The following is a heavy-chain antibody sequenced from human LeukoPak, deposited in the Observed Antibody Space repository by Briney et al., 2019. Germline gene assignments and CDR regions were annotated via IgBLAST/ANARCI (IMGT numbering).Heavy chain of an antibody. V-gene: IGHV1-18*01. CDR3: ARGGVYIWIRRLEMDV. Sequence: ASVKVSCKASGYTFTNYGCSWVRQAPGQGLEWMGWISAYNGNTNYAQKLQGRVTMTTDTSTSTAYMELGSLRSDDTAVYYCARGGVYIWIRRLEMDVWGKGTTVTVSS. J-gene: IGHJ6*04. D-gene: IGHD1-20*01. CDR2: ISAYNGNT. CDR1: GYTFTNYG.